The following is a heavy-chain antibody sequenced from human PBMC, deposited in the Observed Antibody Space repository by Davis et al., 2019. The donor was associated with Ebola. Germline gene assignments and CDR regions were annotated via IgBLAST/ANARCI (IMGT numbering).Heavy chain of an antibody. Sequence: ASVKVSCKTSGYTFSDYYMYWVRQAPGQGLEWMGRINPNSGGTNYAQKLRGRVTMTRDTSISTAYMELSRLRSDDTAVYYCARGGITMVVVPLDYNFYAMDVWGQGTNVTVSS. CDR2: INPNSGGT. V-gene: IGHV1-2*06. J-gene: IGHJ6*02. CDR3: ARGGITMVVVPLDYNFYAMDV. D-gene: IGHD3-22*01. CDR1: GYTFSDYY.